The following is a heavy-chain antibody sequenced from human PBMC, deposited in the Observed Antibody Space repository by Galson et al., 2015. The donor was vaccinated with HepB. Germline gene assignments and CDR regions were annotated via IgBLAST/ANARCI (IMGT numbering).Heavy chain of an antibody. CDR3: AKRISITFFGPGKNYMDV. J-gene: IGHJ6*03. CDR1: GFAFSRYS. CDR2: ISHDGGNK. D-gene: IGHD3-3*01. Sequence: SLRLSCAASGFAFSRYSMHWVRQAPGKGLEWVAHISHDGGNKYYAGSVEGRFTISRDNSKNTLYMQINSLTAEDTAVYYCAKRISITFFGPGKNYMDVWGKGTTVTVSS. V-gene: IGHV3-30-3*01.